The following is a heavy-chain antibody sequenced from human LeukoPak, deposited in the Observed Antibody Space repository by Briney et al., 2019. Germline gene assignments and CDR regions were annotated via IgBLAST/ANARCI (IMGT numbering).Heavy chain of an antibody. Sequence: ASVKVSCKASGGAFSSYAISWVRQAPGLGLEWMGRIIPIPGIANYAQKFQGRVAITADKSTSTAYMELSSLRSEDTAVYYCASGQVPYGGTTLFDYWGQGTLVTVSS. CDR1: GGAFSSYA. D-gene: IGHD4-23*01. CDR2: IIPIPGIA. CDR3: ASGQVPYGGTTLFDY. V-gene: IGHV1-69*04. J-gene: IGHJ4*02.